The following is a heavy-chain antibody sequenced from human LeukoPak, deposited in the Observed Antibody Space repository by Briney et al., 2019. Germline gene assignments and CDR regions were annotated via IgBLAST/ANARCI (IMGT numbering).Heavy chain of an antibody. V-gene: IGHV4-39*02. J-gene: IGHJ4*02. D-gene: IGHD6-25*01. CDR3: ARSSGTGTFSY. CDR1: GDSISRSTYY. Sequence: SETLSLTCTVSGDSISRSTYYWAWIRQPPGKGLEWIGSVYYGRSPYYNPSLESRATISVDTPKNHFSLKMSSVTAADTAVYYCARSSGTGTFSYWGQGTLVTVSS. CDR2: VYYGRSP.